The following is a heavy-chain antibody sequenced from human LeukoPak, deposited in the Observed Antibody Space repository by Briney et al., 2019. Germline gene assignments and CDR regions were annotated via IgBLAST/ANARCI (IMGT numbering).Heavy chain of an antibody. CDR1: GFTFSSYS. CDR2: ISSSSSYI. Sequence: GGFLRLSCAASGFTFSSYSMNWVRQAPGKGLEWVSSISSSSSYIYYADSVKGRFTISRDNPKNSLYLQMNSLRAEDTAVYFCAREGYYYMDVWGKGTTVTVSS. J-gene: IGHJ6*03. V-gene: IGHV3-21*01. CDR3: AREGYYYMDV.